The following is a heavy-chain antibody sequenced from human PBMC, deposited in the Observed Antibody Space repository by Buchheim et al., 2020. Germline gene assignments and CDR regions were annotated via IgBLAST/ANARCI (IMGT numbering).Heavy chain of an antibody. J-gene: IGHJ4*02. CDR3: ARVVSGYYIDY. CDR1: GGSIRNYY. D-gene: IGHD3-3*01. Sequence: QVQLQESGPGLVKPSETLSLTCTVSGGSIRNYYWTWIRQPPGKGLEWIGYIYYSGSSNYNPSLESRVTMSVETSKSQFSLKLSSVSAADTAVYYCARVVSGYYIDYWGQGTL. V-gene: IGHV4-59*01. CDR2: IYYSGSS.